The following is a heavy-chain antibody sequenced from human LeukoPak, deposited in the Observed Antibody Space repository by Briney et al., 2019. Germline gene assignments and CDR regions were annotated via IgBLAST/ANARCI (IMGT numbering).Heavy chain of an antibody. J-gene: IGHJ4*02. V-gene: IGHV3-21*01. CDR3: ARDKAPYYFDY. Sequence: GGSLRLSCAASGFTFSTYNMNWVRQAPGKGLEWVSSISSSSSYIYYADSMKGRFTISRDNAKYSLYLQMNSLRAEDTAVYYCARDKAPYYFDYWGQGTLVTVSS. CDR2: ISSSSSYI. CDR1: GFTFSTYN.